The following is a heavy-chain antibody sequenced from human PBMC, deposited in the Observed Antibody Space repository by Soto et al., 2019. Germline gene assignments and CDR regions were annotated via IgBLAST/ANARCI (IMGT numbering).Heavy chain of an antibody. CDR1: GFTFSNYV. D-gene: IGHD2-21*01. V-gene: IGHV3-23*01. J-gene: IGHJ4*02. CDR2: ISGSGDNT. Sequence: EVHLLDSGGGLVQPGGSLRLSCAASGFTFSNYVMSWVRQAPGKGLEWVSPISGSGDNTYYADSVKGRFTISRDNSKNTLFLQMNSLRAEDTAVYYCAKLALVLALGFYYCGQVTLVTVSS. CDR3: AKLALVLALGFYY.